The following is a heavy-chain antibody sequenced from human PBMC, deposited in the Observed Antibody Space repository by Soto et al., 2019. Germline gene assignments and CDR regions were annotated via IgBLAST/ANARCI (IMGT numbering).Heavy chain of an antibody. D-gene: IGHD3-16*02. CDR1: GFTFSYYW. V-gene: IGHV3-7*05. CDR3: ARVATYRDSNFYYDVFDI. J-gene: IGHJ3*02. CDR2: IRRDGGEE. Sequence: DVQLMESGGCLVQPGGSLRLSCAASGFTFSYYWMTWVRQAPGKGLEWVANIRRDGGEEHYVDSVKGRFSVSRDNAMELLYLQMNSLRIEETAVYYCARVATYRDSNFYYDVFDIGWQGTMVTVSS.